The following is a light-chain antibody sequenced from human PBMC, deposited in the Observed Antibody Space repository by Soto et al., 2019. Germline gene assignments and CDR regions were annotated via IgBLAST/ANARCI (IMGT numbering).Light chain of an antibody. CDR1: QIVSSNY. CDR2: GAS. V-gene: IGKV3-20*01. J-gene: IGKJ1*01. Sequence: EIVLTQSPGTLSLSQGEGATISCRASQIVSSNYLAWYQQKPGQAPRLLIYGASSRATGIPDRFSGSGSGTDFTLTISRLEPEDFAVYYCQQYGSSPWTVGQGTKVEVK. CDR3: QQYGSSPWT.